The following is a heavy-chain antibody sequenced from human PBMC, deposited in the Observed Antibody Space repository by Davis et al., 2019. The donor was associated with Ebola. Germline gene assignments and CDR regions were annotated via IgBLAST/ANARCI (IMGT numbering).Heavy chain of an antibody. D-gene: IGHD6-19*01. CDR1: GFSFTTYG. CDR3: AKDLLVGSGWYFSGWDY. Sequence: PGGSLRLSCAASGFSFTTYGVDWVRQTPGRGLQWVAVIPHDGTNEFYADSVKGRFTISKDKSKNTVYLQMNSLRPEDTGIYYCAKDLLVGSGWYFSGWDYWGQGTVVTVSS. V-gene: IGHV3-30*18. CDR2: IPHDGTNE. J-gene: IGHJ4*02.